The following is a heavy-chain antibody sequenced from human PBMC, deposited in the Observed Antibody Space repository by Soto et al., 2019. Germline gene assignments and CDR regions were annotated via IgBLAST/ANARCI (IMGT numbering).Heavy chain of an antibody. V-gene: IGHV1-69*06. J-gene: IGHJ3*02. D-gene: IGHD3-10*01. CDR1: GGTLSDHG. CDR3: ARGVYGPGNYYTGPSAFDI. CDR2: TIPVFNTA. Sequence: QVQLEQSGAEVKKPGSSVKVSCKASGGTLSDHGVAWLRQAPAQGLEWMGGTIPVFNTAKYAQKFQGRVTVTADKFTNIAYMELSSLRSEDTAFYFCARGVYGPGNYYTGPSAFDIWGQGTMVIASS.